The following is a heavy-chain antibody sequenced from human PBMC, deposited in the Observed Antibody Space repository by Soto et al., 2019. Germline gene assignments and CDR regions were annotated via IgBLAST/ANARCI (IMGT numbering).Heavy chain of an antibody. CDR2: ISGSGGST. V-gene: IGHV3-23*01. CDR1: GFTFSNYA. J-gene: IGHJ4*02. CDR3: ASRNSGWYFDY. Sequence: PGGSLRLSCAASGFTFSNYAMNWVRQAPGKGLGWVSVISGSGGSTYYADSVKGPFTISRDNSKNTLYLQMNSLRAEDTAVYYCASRNSGWYFDYWGQGTLVTVSS. D-gene: IGHD6-19*01.